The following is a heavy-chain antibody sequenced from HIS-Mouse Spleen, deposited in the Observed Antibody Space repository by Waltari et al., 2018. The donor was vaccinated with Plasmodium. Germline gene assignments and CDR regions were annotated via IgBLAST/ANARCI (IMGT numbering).Heavy chain of an antibody. CDR3: ARGPGYSSGWYYFDY. V-gene: IGHV4-34*01. D-gene: IGHD6-19*01. CDR2: INHSGST. Sequence: QVQLQKWGAGLLKPSETLSLTCAVYGGSFSGSYWSWIRQPPGKGLEWIGEINHSGSTNYNPSLKSRVTISVDTSKNQFSLKLSSVTAADTAVYYCARGPGYSSGWYYFDYWGQGTLVTVSS. CDR1: GGSFSGSY. J-gene: IGHJ4*02.